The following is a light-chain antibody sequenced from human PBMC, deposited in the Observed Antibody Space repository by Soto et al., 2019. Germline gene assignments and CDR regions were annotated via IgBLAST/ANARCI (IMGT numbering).Light chain of an antibody. V-gene: IGKV3-15*01. CDR3: QQYNNWPPIT. CDR2: GAS. Sequence: DIVMTQSPATLSVSPGERATLSCRASQSVSSNLAWYQQKPGQAPRLPIYGASTRATGIPARFSGSGSGTEFTLTISSLQSEDFAVYYCQQYNNWPPITFGQGTRVEIK. J-gene: IGKJ5*01. CDR1: QSVSSN.